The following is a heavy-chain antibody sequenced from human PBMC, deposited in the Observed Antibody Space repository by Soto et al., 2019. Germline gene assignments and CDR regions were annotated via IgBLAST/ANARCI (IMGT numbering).Heavy chain of an antibody. D-gene: IGHD3-3*01. CDR2: IHYSGST. V-gene: IGHV4-59*08. CDR3: ARGHYDFWSGYFATIDY. J-gene: IGHJ4*02. CDR1: GGSISSYY. Sequence: SETLSLTCTVSGGSISSYYWSWIRQPPGKGLEWIGYIHYSGSTKYNPSLKSRVTISADTSKNQFSLKLSSVTAADTAVYYCARGHYDFWSGYFATIDYWGQGTLVTISS.